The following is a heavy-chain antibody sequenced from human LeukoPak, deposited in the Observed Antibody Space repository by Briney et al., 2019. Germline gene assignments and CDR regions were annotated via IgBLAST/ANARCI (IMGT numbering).Heavy chain of an antibody. CDR2: VTGGGGDT. D-gene: IGHD2-15*01. Sequence: SGGSLRLSCAASGFSFSSYAMSWVRQAPGKRLEWVSVVTGGGGDTYYADSVKGRLTISRDNSKNMLYLQMNSLRAEDAAVYYCAKAPLRSCSGAICYPFDYWGQGTLVTVSS. J-gene: IGHJ4*02. CDR1: GFSFSSYA. V-gene: IGHV3-23*01. CDR3: AKAPLRSCSGAICYPFDY.